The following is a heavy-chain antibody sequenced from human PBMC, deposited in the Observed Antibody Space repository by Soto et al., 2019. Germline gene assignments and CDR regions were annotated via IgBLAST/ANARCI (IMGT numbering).Heavy chain of an antibody. CDR2: IIPLLDVT. D-gene: IGHD3-10*01. J-gene: IGHJ4*02. Sequence: QVQLVQSGAEVKKPGSSVKVSCKASGGTFSTYTINWVRKAPGQGLEWMGRIIPLLDVTNNAQRFQGRVTITADKSTSTVYMELTSLTSQDTAVYYCARDSGTVGYDDSWGQGTLVTVSS. CDR3: ARDSGTVGYDDS. CDR1: GGTFSTYT. V-gene: IGHV1-69*08.